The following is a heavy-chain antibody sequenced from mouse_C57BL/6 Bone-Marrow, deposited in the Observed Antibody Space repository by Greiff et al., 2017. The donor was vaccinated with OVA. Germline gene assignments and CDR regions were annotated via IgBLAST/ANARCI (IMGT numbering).Heavy chain of an antibody. J-gene: IGHJ3*01. CDR2: IYPRSGNT. V-gene: IGHV1-81*01. Sequence: QVQLKQSGAELARPGASVKLSCKASGYTFTSYGISWVKQRTGQGLEWIGEIYPRSGNTYYNEKFKGKATLTADKSSSTAYMELRSLTSEDSAVYFCAREKFPVAYWGQGTLVTVSA. CDR1: GYTFTSYG. CDR3: AREKFPVAY. D-gene: IGHD1-3*01.